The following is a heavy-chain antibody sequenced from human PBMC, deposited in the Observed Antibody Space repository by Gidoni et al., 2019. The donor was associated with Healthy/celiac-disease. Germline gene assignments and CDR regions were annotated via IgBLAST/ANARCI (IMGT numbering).Heavy chain of an antibody. D-gene: IGHD3-22*01. CDR2: IYPGDSDT. V-gene: IGHV5-51*01. CDR3: ARGYYYDSRGSPRFDP. CDR1: GYSFTTYW. Sequence: EVQLVQSGAEVQKPGESLKISCTGSGYSFTTYWIGWVRQMPGKGLEWMGIIYPGDSDTRYSQTFQGQVTISADKSISTAYLQWSSLKAEDTAMYYCARGYYYDSRGSPRFDPWGQGTLVTVSS. J-gene: IGHJ5*02.